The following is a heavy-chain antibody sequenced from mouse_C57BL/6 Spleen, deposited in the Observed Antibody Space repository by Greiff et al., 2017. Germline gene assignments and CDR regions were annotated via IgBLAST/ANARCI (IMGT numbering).Heavy chain of an antibody. V-gene: IGHV1-69*01. Sequence: VKLQESGAELVMPGASVKLSCKASGYTFTSYWMHWVKQRPGQGLEWIGEIDPSDSYTNYNQKFKGKSTLTVDKSSSTAYMQLSSLTSEDSAVYYCARRAYGHFDYWGQGTTLTVSS. CDR1: GYTFTSYW. CDR3: ARRAYGHFDY. CDR2: IDPSDSYT. J-gene: IGHJ2*01. D-gene: IGHD1-1*01.